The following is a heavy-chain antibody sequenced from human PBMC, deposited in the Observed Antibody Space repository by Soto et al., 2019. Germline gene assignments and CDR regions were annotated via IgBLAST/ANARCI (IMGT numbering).Heavy chain of an antibody. CDR3: ARFAKEENPKVGSWYYFDY. Sequence: SETLSLTCTVSGGSISSGGYFWSWVRQHPGTGLEWIGNIYYSGRTYYNPSLKSRVTISVDTSKNQFSLTLSYVTAADTAVYYCARFAKEENPKVGSWYYFDYWGQGTRVS. V-gene: IGHV4-31*03. CDR2: IYYSGRT. CDR1: GGSISSGGYF. J-gene: IGHJ4*02. D-gene: IGHD6-13*01.